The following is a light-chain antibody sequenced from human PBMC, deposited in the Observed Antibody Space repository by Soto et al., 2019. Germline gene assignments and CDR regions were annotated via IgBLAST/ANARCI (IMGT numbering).Light chain of an antibody. J-gene: IGKJ1*01. CDR1: QSVGASY. Sequence: EMVLTQSPGTRSLSPGERATLSCMASQSVGASYLAWYQQKPGQAPRLLINGASSRATGIPDRFSGSGSGTDFTLTISRLEPEDFAVYYCQQYGSSSWTFGQGTTVDIK. V-gene: IGKV3-20*01. CDR2: GAS. CDR3: QQYGSSSWT.